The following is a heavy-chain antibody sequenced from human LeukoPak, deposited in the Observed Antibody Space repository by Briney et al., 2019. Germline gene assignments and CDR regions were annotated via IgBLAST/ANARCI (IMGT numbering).Heavy chain of an antibody. CDR2: IIPIFGTA. V-gene: IGHV1-69*13. J-gene: IGHJ5*02. CDR3: ARGAAAGTWWFDP. CDR1: GGTFSSYA. D-gene: IGHD6-13*01. Sequence: SVNVSCKASGGTFSSYAISWVRQAPGQGLEWMGGIIPIFGTANYAQKFQGRVTITADESTSTAYMELSSLRSEGTAVYYCARGAAAGTWWFDPWGQGTLVTVSS.